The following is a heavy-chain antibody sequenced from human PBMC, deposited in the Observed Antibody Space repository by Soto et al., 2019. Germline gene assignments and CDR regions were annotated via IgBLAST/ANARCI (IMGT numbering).Heavy chain of an antibody. CDR1: GGTFSSYT. Sequence: QVQLVQSGAEVKKPGSSVKVSCKASGGTFSSYTISWVRQAPGQGLEWMGRIIPILGIANYAQKFQGRVTITADKPTGTAYMELSSLRSEDTAVYYCARAGSTDYGDSVSRGLDYYYGMDVWGQGTTVTVSS. CDR2: IIPILGIA. CDR3: ARAGSTDYGDSVSRGLDYYYGMDV. J-gene: IGHJ6*02. D-gene: IGHD4-17*01. V-gene: IGHV1-69*02.